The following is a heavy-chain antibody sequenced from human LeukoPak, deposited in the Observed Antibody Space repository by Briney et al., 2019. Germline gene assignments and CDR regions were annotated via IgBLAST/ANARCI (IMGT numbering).Heavy chain of an antibody. CDR2: IIPILGIA. CDR3: ARDRGGWLQRSYYFDY. Sequence: ASVKVSCKASGGTFSSYAISWVRQAPGQGLEWMGRIIPILGIANYAQKFQGRVTITADKSTSTAYMELSSLRSEDTAVYYCARDRGGWLQRSYYFDYWGQGTLVTVS. J-gene: IGHJ4*02. V-gene: IGHV1-69*04. D-gene: IGHD3-10*01. CDR1: GGTFSSYA.